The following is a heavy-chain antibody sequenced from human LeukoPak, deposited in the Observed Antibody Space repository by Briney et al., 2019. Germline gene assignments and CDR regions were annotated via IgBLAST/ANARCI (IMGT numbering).Heavy chain of an antibody. D-gene: IGHD6-19*01. V-gene: IGHV4-59*08. CDR1: GGSLNKYY. CDR3: ARFRAVSGTKGSFDV. CDR2: IYFKGNT. J-gene: IGHJ3*01. Sequence: PETLSLTCNVSGGSLNKYYWNWIRQTPVKGLEWIGYIYFKGNTSYNPSLTSRVDISLDASRNEFSVKLNSVTAADTAIYYCARFRAVSGTKGSFDVWGQGTVVTVSS.